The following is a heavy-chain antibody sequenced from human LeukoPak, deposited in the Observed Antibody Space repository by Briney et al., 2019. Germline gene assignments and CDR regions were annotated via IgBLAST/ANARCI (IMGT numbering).Heavy chain of an antibody. CDR2: IYYSGST. V-gene: IGHV4-39*01. Sequence: PSETLSLTCTVSGGSISSSPYYWGWIRQPPGKGLEWIGAIYYSGSTYYNPSLKSPVTISVDTSKNQFSLKLTSVTAADTAVYYCARPVPSRLGWFDPWGQGNLVSVPS. CDR3: ARPVPSRLGWFDP. CDR1: GGSISSSPYY. D-gene: IGHD3-10*01. J-gene: IGHJ5*02.